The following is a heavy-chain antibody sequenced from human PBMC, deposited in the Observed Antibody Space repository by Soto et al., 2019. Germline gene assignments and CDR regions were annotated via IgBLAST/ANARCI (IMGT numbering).Heavy chain of an antibody. Sequence: ASVKVSCKASGYTFTGYYIHWVRQAPGQGLDWMGWVNPNSGGTNYAQKFQGWVTMTRDTSISTAYMELSRLRSDDTAVYYCVTSRVSIAVAGETEYYFDYWGQGTLVTVPS. D-gene: IGHD6-19*01. V-gene: IGHV1-2*04. CDR1: GYTFTGYY. CDR3: VTSRVSIAVAGETEYYFDY. CDR2: VNPNSGGT. J-gene: IGHJ4*02.